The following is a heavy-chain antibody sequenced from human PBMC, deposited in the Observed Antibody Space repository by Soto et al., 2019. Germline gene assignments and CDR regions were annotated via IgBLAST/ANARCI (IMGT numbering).Heavy chain of an antibody. CDR1: GFTFGGFY. CDR3: ARDQGYYDSSGYFHS. CDR2: ISGSGGTI. V-gene: IGHV3-11*01. D-gene: IGHD3-22*01. Sequence: GGSLRLSCAASGFTFGGFYMGWIRQAPGRGLEWVSFISGSGGTIYLADSVKGRFTISRDNAKNSLYLQMNSLRADDTAVYYCARDQGYYDSSGYFHSWGQGRLVTVSS. J-gene: IGHJ4*02.